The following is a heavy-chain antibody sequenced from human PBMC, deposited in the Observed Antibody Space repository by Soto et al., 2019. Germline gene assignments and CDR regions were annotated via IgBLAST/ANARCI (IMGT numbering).Heavy chain of an antibody. CDR3: VSQRTTVPTQAYFDY. J-gene: IGHJ4*02. D-gene: IGHD4-17*01. Sequence: AETLSLTCTVSGGSVTNSSNYWGWIRQSPGKGLEWIGSVYYRGRSYSKSSVKSRVTISVDTSKNRFSLSLNSVTASDTAVYFCVSQRTTVPTQAYFDYWGPGALVTVSS. CDR1: GGSVTNSSNY. CDR2: VYYRGRS. V-gene: IGHV4-39*01.